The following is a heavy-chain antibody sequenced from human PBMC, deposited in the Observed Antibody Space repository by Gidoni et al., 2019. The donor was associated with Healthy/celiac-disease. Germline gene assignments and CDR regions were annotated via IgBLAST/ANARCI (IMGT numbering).Heavy chain of an antibody. V-gene: IGHV3-30-3*01. CDR3: ARGASGYDEVTGVY. D-gene: IGHD5-12*01. CDR1: GVTFSRYA. Sequence: QVQLVESGGGLVQPGRSLRLHWAASGVTFSRYAMHWVLQAPGKGLELWAVIAYDGSNKYYADSVKGRFTISRDNSKNTLYLQMNSLRAEDTAVYYCARGASGYDEVTGVYWGQGTLVTVSS. CDR2: IAYDGSNK. J-gene: IGHJ4*02.